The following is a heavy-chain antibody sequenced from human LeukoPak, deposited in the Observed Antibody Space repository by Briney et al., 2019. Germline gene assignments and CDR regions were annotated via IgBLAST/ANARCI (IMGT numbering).Heavy chain of an antibody. CDR3: ATRREDYYDSSGY. CDR1: GYTFTRYD. D-gene: IGHD3-22*01. J-gene: IGHJ4*02. Sequence: GASVKVSCKASGYTFTRYDINWVRQATGQGLEWMGWMNPNSGNTGYAQKFQGRVTMTKNTPISTACMELSSLRSEDTAVYYCATRREDYYDSSGYWGQGTLVTVSS. V-gene: IGHV1-8*01. CDR2: MNPNSGNT.